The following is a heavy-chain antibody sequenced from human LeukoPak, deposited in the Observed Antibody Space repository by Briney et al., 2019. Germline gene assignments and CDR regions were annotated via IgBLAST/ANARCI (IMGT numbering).Heavy chain of an antibody. D-gene: IGHD7-27*01. J-gene: IGHJ4*02. CDR3: AREGTGSFEY. Sequence: SETLSLTCTVSGGSITGFYWTWLRQPPGKGLEWIGYIYSSGSTNYNPSLKSRVAISADTSKNQFSLKLSSVTAADTAVYYCAREGTGSFEYWGQGTLVTVSS. CDR2: IYSSGST. V-gene: IGHV4-59*01. CDR1: GGSITGFY.